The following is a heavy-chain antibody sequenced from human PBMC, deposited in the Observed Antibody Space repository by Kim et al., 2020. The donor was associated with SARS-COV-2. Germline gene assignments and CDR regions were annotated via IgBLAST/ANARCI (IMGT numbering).Heavy chain of an antibody. J-gene: IGHJ6*03. V-gene: IGHV3-9*01. CDR1: GFTFGDYA. CDR3: AKALVELVPGYYYYYMDV. CDR2: ISWNSGSI. Sequence: GGSLRLSCAASGFTFGDYAMHWVRQAPGKGLEWVSGISWNSGSIGYADSVKGRFTISRDNAKNSLYLQMNSLRAEDTALYYCAKALVELVPGYYYYYMDVWGKGTTVTVSS. D-gene: IGHD6-13*01.